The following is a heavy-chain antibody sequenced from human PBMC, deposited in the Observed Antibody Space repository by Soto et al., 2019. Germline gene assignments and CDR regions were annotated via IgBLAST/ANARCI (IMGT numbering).Heavy chain of an antibody. CDR2: IYYSGST. Sequence: QVQLQESGPGLVKPSQTLSLTCTVSGGSISSGGYYWSWIRQHPGKGLEWIGYIYYSGSTYYNPSLKSLVTISVDTSKNQFSLKLSSVTAADTAVYYCARVLVVRLNNWFDPWGQGTLVTVSS. J-gene: IGHJ5*02. CDR3: ARVLVVRLNNWFDP. D-gene: IGHD3-10*01. V-gene: IGHV4-31*01. CDR1: GGSISSGGYY.